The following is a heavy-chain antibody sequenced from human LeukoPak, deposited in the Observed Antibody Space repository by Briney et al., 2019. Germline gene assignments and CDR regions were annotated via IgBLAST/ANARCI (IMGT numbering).Heavy chain of an antibody. J-gene: IGHJ4*02. V-gene: IGHV4-61*02. D-gene: IGHD4-17*01. CDR1: GGSISSGSYY. CDR3: ARYWGYGDYIDY. Sequence: SETLSLTCTVSGGSISSGSYYWSWIRQPAGKGLEWIGRIYTSGSTNYNPSLKSRVTISVDTSKNQFSLKLSSVTAADTAVYYCARYWGYGDYIDYWGQGTLVTVSS. CDR2: IYTSGST.